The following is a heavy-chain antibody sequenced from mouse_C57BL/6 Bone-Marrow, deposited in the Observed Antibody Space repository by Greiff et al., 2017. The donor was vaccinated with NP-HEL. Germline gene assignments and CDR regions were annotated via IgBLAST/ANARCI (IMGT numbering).Heavy chain of an antibody. CDR3: ASSGTG. CDR2: IDPSDSYT. CDR1: GYTFTSYW. J-gene: IGHJ2*01. D-gene: IGHD4-1*01. V-gene: IGHV1-59*01. Sequence: QVQLQQPGAELVRPGTSVKLSCKASGYTFTSYWMHWVKQRPGQGLEWIGVIDPSDSYTNYNQKFKGKATLTVDTSSSTAYMQLSSLTSEGSAVYYCASSGTGWGQGTTLTVSS.